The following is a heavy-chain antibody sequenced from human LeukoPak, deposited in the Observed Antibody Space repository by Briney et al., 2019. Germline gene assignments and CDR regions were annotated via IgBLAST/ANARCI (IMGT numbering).Heavy chain of an antibody. J-gene: IGHJ4*02. V-gene: IGHV4-34*01. Sequence: PSETLSLTCAVYGGSFSGYYWSWIRQPPGKGLEWIGEINHSGSTNYNPSLKSRVTISVDTSKNQFSLKLSSVTAADTAVYYCAKVAKYYYGPETYFFFENWGQGTLVTVSS. CDR2: INHSGST. CDR3: AKVAKYYYGPETYFFFEN. D-gene: IGHD3-10*01. CDR1: GGSFSGYY.